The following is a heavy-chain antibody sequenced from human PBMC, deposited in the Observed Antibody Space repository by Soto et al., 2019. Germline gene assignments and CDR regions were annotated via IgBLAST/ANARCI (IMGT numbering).Heavy chain of an antibody. V-gene: IGHV1-2*02. D-gene: IGHD3-3*01. J-gene: IGHJ4*02. Sequence: ASVKVSCKASGYTFTGYYMHWVRQAPGQGLEWMGWINPNSGGTNYAQKFQGRVTMTRDTSISTAYMELSRLRSDDTAAYYCARDQGDYDFWSGYSLARYYFDYWGQGTLVTVSS. CDR3: ARDQGDYDFWSGYSLARYYFDY. CDR1: GYTFTGYY. CDR2: INPNSGGT.